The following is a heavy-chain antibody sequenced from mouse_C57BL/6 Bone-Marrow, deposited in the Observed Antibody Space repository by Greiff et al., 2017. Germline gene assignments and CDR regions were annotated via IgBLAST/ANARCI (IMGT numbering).Heavy chain of an antibody. CDR2: IRSKSSNYAT. D-gene: IGHD1-1*01. CDR1: GFTFNTYA. Sequence: EVQVVESGGGLVQPKGSLKLSCAASGFTFNTYAMHWVRQAPGTGLEWVARIRSKSSNYATYYADSVKDRFTISRDDSQSMLYLQMNNLKTEDTAMYYCVPSFITDAMDYWGQGTSVTVSS. V-gene: IGHV10-3*01. CDR3: VPSFITDAMDY. J-gene: IGHJ4*01.